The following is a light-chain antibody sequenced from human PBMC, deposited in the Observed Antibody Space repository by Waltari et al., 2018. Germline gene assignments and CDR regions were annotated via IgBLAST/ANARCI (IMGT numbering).Light chain of an antibody. CDR3: SSYTSTSTWV. CDR2: SVT. V-gene: IGLV2-14*03. CDR1: SSDVGGFNY. J-gene: IGLJ3*02. Sequence: QSALAQPASVSGSPGQSITISCTGTSSDVGGFNYVSWYQQHPGKAPKLIIYSVTIRPSGVSDPFSGSKSGNTASLTISGLQAEDEAYYCCSSYTSTSTWVFGRGTKLTVL.